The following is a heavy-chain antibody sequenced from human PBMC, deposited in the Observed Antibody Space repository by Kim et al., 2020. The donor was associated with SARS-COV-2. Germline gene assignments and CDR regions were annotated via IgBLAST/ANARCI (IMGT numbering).Heavy chain of an antibody. J-gene: IGHJ4*02. V-gene: IGHV4-39*01. CDR3: ARRNRSSGWHDY. CDR2: IYYSGST. D-gene: IGHD6-19*01. Sequence: SETLSLTCTVSGGSISSSSYYWGWIRQPPGKGLEWIGSIYYSGSTYYNPSLKSRVTISVDTSKNQFSLKLSSVTAADTAVYYCARRNRSSGWHDYWGQGTLVTVSS. CDR1: GGSISSSSYY.